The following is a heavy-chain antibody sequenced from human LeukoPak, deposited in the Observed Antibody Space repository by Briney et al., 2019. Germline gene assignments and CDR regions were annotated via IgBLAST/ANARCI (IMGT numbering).Heavy chain of an antibody. D-gene: IGHD6-13*01. Sequence: GASVKVSCKASGYTFTGYYMHWVRQAPGQGLGWMGRINPNSGGLNYAQKFQGRVTMTRDTSISTAYMELSRLRSDDTAVYYCARDRVAAAGTNWFDPWGQGTLVTVSS. J-gene: IGHJ5*02. CDR2: INPNSGGL. CDR1: GYTFTGYY. CDR3: ARDRVAAAGTNWFDP. V-gene: IGHV1-2*06.